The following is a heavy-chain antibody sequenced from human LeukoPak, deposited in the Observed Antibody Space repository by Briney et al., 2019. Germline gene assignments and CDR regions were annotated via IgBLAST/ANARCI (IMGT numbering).Heavy chain of an antibody. J-gene: IGHJ5*02. Sequence: SETLSLTCTVSGGSITSGSYYWTWIRQPAGKGLEWVGRIHSSGSTNYNPSLNSRVTVSADTSNNQFSLKLSSVTAADTATYYCATSASSGSNYFDPWGQGILVTVSS. CDR1: GGSITSGSYY. CDR3: ATSASSGSNYFDP. CDR2: IHSSGST. V-gene: IGHV4-61*02. D-gene: IGHD4/OR15-4a*01.